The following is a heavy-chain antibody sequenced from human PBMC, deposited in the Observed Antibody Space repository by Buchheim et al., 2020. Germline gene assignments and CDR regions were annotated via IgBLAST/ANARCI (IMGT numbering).Heavy chain of an antibody. CDR2: ISGSGGST. CDR1: GFTFSSYA. Sequence: EVQLLESGGGLVQPGGSLRLSCAASGFTFSSYAMSWVRQAPGKGLEWVSAISGSGGSTYYADSVKGRFIISRDNSKNTLYMQMNSLRAEDTAVYYCAKVESYDFWSGYSDYYYMDVWGKGTT. CDR3: AKVESYDFWSGYSDYYYMDV. D-gene: IGHD3-3*01. V-gene: IGHV3-23*01. J-gene: IGHJ6*03.